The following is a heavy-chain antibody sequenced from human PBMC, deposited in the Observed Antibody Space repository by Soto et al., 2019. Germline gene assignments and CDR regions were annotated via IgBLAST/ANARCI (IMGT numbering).Heavy chain of an antibody. CDR3: ARAYGSGSFYYYYGMDV. Sequence: SETLSLTCTVSGCSISSSYWSWIRQPPGKGLEWIGYIYYSGSTNYNPSLKSRVTISVDTSKNQFSLKLSSVTAADTAVYYCARAYGSGSFYYYYGMDVRGQGTTVTVS. CDR1: GCSISSSY. V-gene: IGHV4-59*13. CDR2: IYYSGST. D-gene: IGHD3-10*01. J-gene: IGHJ6*02.